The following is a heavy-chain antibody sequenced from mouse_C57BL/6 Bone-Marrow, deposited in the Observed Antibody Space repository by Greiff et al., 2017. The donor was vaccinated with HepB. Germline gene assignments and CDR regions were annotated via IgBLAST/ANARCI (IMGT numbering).Heavy chain of an antibody. CDR3: TREGPYSNDAMDY. D-gene: IGHD2-5*01. V-gene: IGHV5-9-1*02. J-gene: IGHJ4*01. CDR1: GFTFSSYA. CDR2: ISSGGDYI. Sequence: EVKLMESGEGLVKPGGSLKLSCAASGFTFSSYAMSWVRQTPEKRLEWVAYISSGGDYIYYADTVKGRFTISRDNARNTLYLQMSSLKSEDTAMYYCTREGPYSNDAMDYWGQGTSVTVSS.